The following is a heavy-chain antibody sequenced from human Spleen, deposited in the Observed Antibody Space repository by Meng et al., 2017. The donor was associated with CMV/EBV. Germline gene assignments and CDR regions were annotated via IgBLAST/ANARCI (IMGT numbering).Heavy chain of an antibody. Sequence: SLKISCAASGFSFDDYAMHWVRQAPGKGLEWVSGISWHSGDIGYADSVKGRFTISRDNAKNSLYLQMNSLRAEDTALYYCAKDADPTICSSTSCYNWYYYGMDVWGQGTTVTVSS. CDR1: GFSFDDYA. CDR3: AKDADPTICSSTSCYNWYYYGMDV. J-gene: IGHJ6*02. D-gene: IGHD2-2*02. V-gene: IGHV3-9*01. CDR2: ISWHSGDI.